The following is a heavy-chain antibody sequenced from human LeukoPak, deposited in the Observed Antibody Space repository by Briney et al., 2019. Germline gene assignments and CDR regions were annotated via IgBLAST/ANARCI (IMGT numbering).Heavy chain of an antibody. V-gene: IGHV3-30*02. CDR1: GYTFSSYG. D-gene: IGHD2/OR15-2a*01. CDR3: ALLQGKRTFDY. Sequence: PGGSLRLSCAASGYTFSSYGMHWVRQAPGKGLEWVAVIWYDGSNKYYADSVKGRFTISRDNSKNTLYLQMNSLRAEDTAVYYCALLQGKRTFDYWGQGTLVTVSS. CDR2: IWYDGSNK. J-gene: IGHJ4*02.